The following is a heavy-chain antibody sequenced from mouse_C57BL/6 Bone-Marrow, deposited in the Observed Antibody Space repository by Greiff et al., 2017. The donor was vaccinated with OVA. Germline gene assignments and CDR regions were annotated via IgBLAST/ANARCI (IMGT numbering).Heavy chain of an antibody. J-gene: IGHJ2*01. V-gene: IGHV7-1*01. CDR3: ARDAGDLGYFDY. D-gene: IGHD3-3*01. CDR2: SRNKANDYTT. CDR1: GFTFSDFY. Sequence: EVQGVESGGGLVQSGRSLRLSCATSGFTFSDFYMEWVRQAPGKGLEWIAASRNKANDYTTEYSASVKGRFIVSRDTSQSILYLQMNALRAEDTAIYYCARDAGDLGYFDYWGQGTTLTVSS.